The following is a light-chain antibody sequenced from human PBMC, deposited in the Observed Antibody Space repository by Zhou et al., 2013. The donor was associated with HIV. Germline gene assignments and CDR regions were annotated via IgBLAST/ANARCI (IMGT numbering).Light chain of an antibody. CDR1: QSLLHSDGKTY. CDR2: EVS. Sequence: DIVMTQTPLSLSVTPGQPASISCKSSQSLLHSDGKTYMYWFLQKAGQPPQLLIYEVSNRFSGVSDRFSGSGSGTDFTLKISRVEADDVGVYHCMQALQTPPTFGQGTRLEIK. CDR3: MQALQTPPT. J-gene: IGKJ5*01. V-gene: IGKV2D-29*01.